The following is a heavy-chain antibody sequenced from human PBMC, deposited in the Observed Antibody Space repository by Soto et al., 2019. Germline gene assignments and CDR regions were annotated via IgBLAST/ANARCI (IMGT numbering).Heavy chain of an antibody. J-gene: IGHJ4*02. CDR2: IYYSGST. CDR1: GGSISSGDYY. Sequence: SETLSLTCTVSGGSISSGDYYWSWIRQPPGKGLEWIGHIYYSGSTYYNPSLKSRVTISVDTSKNQFSLKLSSVTAADTAVYYCARQLRYFGWVDFDYWGQGTLVTVSS. D-gene: IGHD3-9*01. CDR3: ARQLRYFGWVDFDY. V-gene: IGHV4-30-4*01.